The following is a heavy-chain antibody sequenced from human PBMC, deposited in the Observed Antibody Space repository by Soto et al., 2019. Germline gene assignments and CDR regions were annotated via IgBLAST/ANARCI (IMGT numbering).Heavy chain of an antibody. J-gene: IGHJ6*04. CDR3: AKDLYYDSSGRRGGIDF. V-gene: IGHV3-30*18. D-gene: IGHD3-22*01. Sequence: QVQLVESGGGVVQPGRSLRLSCAASGFTLSSYGMHWVRQAPGKVLEWVAVISYDVSNKYYADSVKGRFTISRENSKNTLYLQMNSLRAEDTALYYCAKDLYYDSSGRRGGIDFWGKETTLTVSS. CDR2: ISYDVSNK. CDR1: GFTLSSYG.